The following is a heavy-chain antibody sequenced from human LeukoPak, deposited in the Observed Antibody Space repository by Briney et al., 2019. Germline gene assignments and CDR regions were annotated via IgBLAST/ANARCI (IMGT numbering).Heavy chain of an antibody. J-gene: IGHJ4*02. Sequence: GALRLSCAASGFTFSDYYMSWIRQAPGRGLEWVSYISSSSSYTNYADSVKGRFTNSRDNAKNSLYLQMNSLRAEDTAVYYCARETVYESSGYGSDYWGQGTLVTVSS. D-gene: IGHD3-22*01. CDR2: ISSSSSYT. V-gene: IGHV3-11*06. CDR1: GFTFSDYY. CDR3: ARETVYESSGYGSDY.